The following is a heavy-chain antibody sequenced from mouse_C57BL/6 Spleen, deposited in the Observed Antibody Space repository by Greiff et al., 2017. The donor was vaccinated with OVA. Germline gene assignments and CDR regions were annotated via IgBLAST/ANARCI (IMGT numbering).Heavy chain of an antibody. V-gene: IGHV8-8*01. J-gene: IGHJ4*01. CDR3: ARMRLLASYYAMDY. D-gene: IGHD3-2*02. Sequence: QVTLKASGPGILQPSQTLSLTCSFSGFSLSTFGMGVGWIRQPSGKGLEWMAHIWWDDDKYYNPALKSRLTISKDTSKNQVFLKIAKVDTADTATYYCARMRLLASYYAMDYWGQGTAVTVSS. CDR2: IWWDDDK. CDR1: GFSLSTFGMG.